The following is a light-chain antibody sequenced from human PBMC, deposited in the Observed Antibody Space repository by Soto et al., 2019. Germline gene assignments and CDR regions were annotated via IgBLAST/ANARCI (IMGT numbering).Light chain of an antibody. J-gene: IGKJ5*01. CDR1: QSISSY. CDR3: QQRADWPIT. CDR2: DAS. V-gene: IGKV3-11*01. Sequence: EIVLTQSPATLSLSPGERATLSCRASQSISSYLAWYQQKPGQAPRLLIYDASNRATGIPPRFSGSGSGTDFTLTISSLEPDDFAVYYCQQRADWPITFGQGTRLEIK.